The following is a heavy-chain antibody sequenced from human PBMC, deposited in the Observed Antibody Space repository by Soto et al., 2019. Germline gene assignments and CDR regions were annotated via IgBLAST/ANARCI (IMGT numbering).Heavy chain of an antibody. J-gene: IGHJ4*02. CDR3: AIIRTLEY. Sequence: EVQLVESGGGLVRPGGSLRLSCVASGFSFSNAWINWVRQAPGKGLEWVGRIKSNTDGGTVNYAAPVRDRFIISRDDSKQTLHLQMNSLKTEDTAVYYCAIIRTLEYWGQGTLVRVSS. CDR1: GFSFSNAW. CDR2: IKSNTDGGTV. D-gene: IGHD3-10*01. V-gene: IGHV3-15*07.